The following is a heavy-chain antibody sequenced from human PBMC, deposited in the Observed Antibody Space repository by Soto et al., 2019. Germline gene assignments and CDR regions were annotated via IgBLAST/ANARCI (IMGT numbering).Heavy chain of an antibody. CDR2: ISGSGGST. D-gene: IGHD3-3*01. CDR3: AKARQYYDFWSGYPLAYYHYMDV. Sequence: GGSLRLSCAASGFTFSSYAMSWVRQAPGKGLEWVSAISGSGGSTYYADSVKGRFTISRDNSKNTLYLQMNSLRAEDTAVYYCAKARQYYDFWSGYPLAYYHYMDVWGKGTTVTVSS. V-gene: IGHV3-23*01. J-gene: IGHJ6*03. CDR1: GFTFSSYA.